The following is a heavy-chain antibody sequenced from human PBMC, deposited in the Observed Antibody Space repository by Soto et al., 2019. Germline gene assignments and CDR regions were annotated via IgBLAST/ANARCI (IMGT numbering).Heavy chain of an antibody. J-gene: IGHJ6*01. Sequence: VQSLKISCKGSGYSSTSFWLSLLRYMPGKGPEWMGRIDLSDSYTNYISSFQGHVTISADKSISNSYLQWSSLRASHSDMYYCASLVGSVISGPPNYCHYG. V-gene: IGHV5-10-1*01. CDR2: IDLSDSYT. D-gene: IGHD2-2*01. CDR3: ASLVGSVISGPPNYCHYG. CDR1: GYSSTSFW.